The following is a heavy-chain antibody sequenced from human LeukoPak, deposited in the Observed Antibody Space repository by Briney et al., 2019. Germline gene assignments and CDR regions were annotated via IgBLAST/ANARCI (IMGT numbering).Heavy chain of an antibody. D-gene: IGHD6-13*01. CDR2: LHYGGST. V-gene: IGHV4-59*01. CDR3: ARGYSTSWTYYFDY. CDR1: DGAITGYY. J-gene: IGHJ4*02. Sequence: PSESLSLTCTVSDGAITGYYWGWIRQPPGKGLDWIGHLHYGGSTNYNPSLKSRVTISVDTSKNHFSLKLSSVTAADTAVYCCARGYSTSWTYYFDYWGQGALVTVSS.